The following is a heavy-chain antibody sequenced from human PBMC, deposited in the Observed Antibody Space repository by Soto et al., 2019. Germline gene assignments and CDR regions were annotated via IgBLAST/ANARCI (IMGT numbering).Heavy chain of an antibody. CDR1: GFTFSRFG. D-gene: IGHD6-13*01. CDR2: IWYDGSNK. CDR3: VRDEGTAAAGPYYYYAMDV. Sequence: QVQLVESGGGAVQPGRSLRLSCAASGFTFSRFGMHWVRQAPGKGLEWVAVIWYDGSNKYYADSVKGRFTISRDNSKNTLYLQMNSLRVEDTAVYSCVRDEGTAAAGPYYYYAMDVWGQGTTVTVSS. J-gene: IGHJ6*02. V-gene: IGHV3-33*01.